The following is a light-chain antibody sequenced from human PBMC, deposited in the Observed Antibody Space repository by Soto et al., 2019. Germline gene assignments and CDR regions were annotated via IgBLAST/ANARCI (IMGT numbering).Light chain of an antibody. V-gene: IGKV1-39*01. CDR2: GAF. J-gene: IGKJ2*01. CDR3: QQNYSPPFT. CDR1: HTFSSF. Sequence: DIQLTQSPSSLSASVGDRVTITCRASHTFSSFLNWYQQKRGKPPTLLIYGAFNLRSGVPSRFAGSGGGAAFRLTISSLQPGDFATYDCQQNYSPPFTFGQGTSLELK.